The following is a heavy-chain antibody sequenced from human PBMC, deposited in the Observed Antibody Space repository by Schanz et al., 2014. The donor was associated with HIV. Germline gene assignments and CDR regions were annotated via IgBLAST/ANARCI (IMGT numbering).Heavy chain of an antibody. D-gene: IGHD3-10*01. CDR3: TRVIVRWFGEAHYAMDV. Sequence: EVRLVESGGGLVQSGGSLRLSCAASGFSFSNFWVTWVRQAPGKRLEGVGFIRSKGYGATTEYAASVKGRCAISRDDSKSIAYLQMNSLKTEDTAVYYCTRVIVRWFGEAHYAMDVWGQGTTVIVSS. CDR1: GFSFSNFW. J-gene: IGHJ6*02. CDR2: IRSKGYGATT. V-gene: IGHV3-49*04.